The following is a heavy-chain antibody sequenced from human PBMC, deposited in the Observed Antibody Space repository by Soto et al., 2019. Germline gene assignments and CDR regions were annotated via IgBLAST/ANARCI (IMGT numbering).Heavy chain of an antibody. Sequence: DVQLVESGGGSAQPGGSLTLSCEASGFSFSSHWMHWVRQAPGRGLMWVSRINSDGSDTMYADSVKGRFTISRDNAKNTVSMQMNGRRAEDTGLYYCKSSGGHSAIKAFEFWGQGAMVTVSS. CDR2: INSDGSDT. CDR3: KSSGGHSAIKAFEF. J-gene: IGHJ3*01. D-gene: IGHD2-2*01. CDR1: GFSFSSHW. V-gene: IGHV3-74*03.